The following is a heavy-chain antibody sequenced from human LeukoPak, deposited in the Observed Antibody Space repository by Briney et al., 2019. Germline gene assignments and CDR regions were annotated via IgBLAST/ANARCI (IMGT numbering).Heavy chain of an antibody. J-gene: IGHJ4*02. CDR1: GDSISSSSYY. CDR3: ARHIIVGADYYFDY. CDR2: IYYSGRT. D-gene: IGHD1-26*01. V-gene: IGHV4-39*01. Sequence: SETLSLTCTVSGDSISSSSYYWGWIRQPPGKGLEWIVNIYYSGRTYYSPSLKSRLTISVDTSKNQFSLKLSSVTAADTAVYYCARHIIVGADYYFDYWGQGTLVTVSS.